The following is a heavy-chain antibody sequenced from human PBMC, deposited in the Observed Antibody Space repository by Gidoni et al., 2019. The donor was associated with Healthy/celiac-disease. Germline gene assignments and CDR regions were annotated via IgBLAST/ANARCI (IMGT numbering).Heavy chain of an antibody. D-gene: IGHD6-13*01. CDR1: GGSVSSGSYY. CDR3: ARTGDSSSWYGRGWFDP. V-gene: IGHV4-61*01. CDR2: IYYSGST. J-gene: IGHJ5*02. Sequence: QVQLQESGPGLVQPSETLSLTCTVSGGSVSSGSYYWSWIRQPPGKGLEWIGYIYYSGSTNYNPSLKSRVTISVDTSKNQFSLKLSSVTAADTAVYYCARTGDSSSWYGRGWFDPWGQGTLVTVSS.